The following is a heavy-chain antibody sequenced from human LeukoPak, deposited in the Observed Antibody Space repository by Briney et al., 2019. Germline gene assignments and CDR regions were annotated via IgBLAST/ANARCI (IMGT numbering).Heavy chain of an antibody. CDR3: ARVGRYCSSTSCLRGGAFDI. CDR1: GGSISSGSYY. D-gene: IGHD2-2*01. V-gene: IGHV4-61*02. Sequence: SETLSLTCTVSGGSISSGSYYWSWIRQPAGKGLEWIGRIYTSGSTNYNPSLKSRVTISVDTSKNQFSLKLSSVTAADTAVYYCARVGRYCSSTSCLRGGAFDIWGQGTMVTVSS. CDR2: IYTSGST. J-gene: IGHJ3*02.